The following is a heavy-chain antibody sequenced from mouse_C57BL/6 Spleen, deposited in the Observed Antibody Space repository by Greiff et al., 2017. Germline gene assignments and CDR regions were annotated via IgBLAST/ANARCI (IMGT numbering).Heavy chain of an antibody. V-gene: IGHV1-52*01. CDR2: IDPSDSET. J-gene: IGHJ4*01. CDR3: ARNYDSYYYAMDY. D-gene: IGHD2-4*01. CDR1: GYTFTSYW. Sequence: QVQLQQPGAELVRPGSSVKLSCKASGYTFTSYWMPWVKQRPIQGLEWIGNIDPSDSETHYNQKFKDKATLTVDKSSSTAYMQLSSLTSEDSAVYYCARNYDSYYYAMDYWGQGTSVTVSS.